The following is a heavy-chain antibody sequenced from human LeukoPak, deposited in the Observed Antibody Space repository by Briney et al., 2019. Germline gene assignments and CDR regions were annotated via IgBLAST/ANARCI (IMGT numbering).Heavy chain of an antibody. Sequence: PSQTLSPTCAISGDSVSSNSAAWNWIRQSPSRGLEWLGRTYYRSKWYNDYAVSVKSRITINPDTSKNQFSLQLNSVTPEDTAVYYCAREHHGSGSYYGWFDPWGQGTLVTVSS. CDR3: AREHHGSGSYYGWFDP. D-gene: IGHD3-10*01. J-gene: IGHJ5*02. V-gene: IGHV6-1*01. CDR2: TYYRSKWYN. CDR1: GDSVSSNSAA.